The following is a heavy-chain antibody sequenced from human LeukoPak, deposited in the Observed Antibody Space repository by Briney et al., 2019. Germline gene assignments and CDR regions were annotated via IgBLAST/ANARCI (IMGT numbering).Heavy chain of an antibody. CDR3: ARGVRLTSCSDY. CDR1: GFTFSSYA. D-gene: IGHD2-2*01. J-gene: IGHJ4*02. Sequence: GGSLRLPCAASGFTFSSYAMSWVRQAPGKGLEWVSAISGSGGSTYYADSVKGRFTISRDNSKNTLYLQMNSLRAEDTAVYYCARGVRLTSCSDYWGQGTLVTVSS. V-gene: IGHV3-23*01. CDR2: ISGSGGST.